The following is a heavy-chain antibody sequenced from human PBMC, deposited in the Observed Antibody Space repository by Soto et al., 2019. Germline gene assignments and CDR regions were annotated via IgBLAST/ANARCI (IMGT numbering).Heavy chain of an antibody. D-gene: IGHD1-26*01. J-gene: IGHJ4*02. Sequence: SETLSLTCTFSVGSVSSGSYYCSWIRQPPGKGLEWIGYIYYSGSTNYNPSLKSRVTISVDTSKNQFSLKLSSVTAADTAVYYCARTMVGAREGYFDYWGRGTLVIVSS. CDR2: IYYSGST. V-gene: IGHV4-61*01. CDR3: ARTMVGAREGYFDY. CDR1: VGSVSSGSYY.